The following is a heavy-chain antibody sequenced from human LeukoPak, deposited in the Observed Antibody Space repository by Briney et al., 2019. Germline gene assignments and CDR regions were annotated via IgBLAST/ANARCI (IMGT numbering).Heavy chain of an antibody. CDR3: ACRGYSLDWFDP. D-gene: IGHD5-18*01. CDR1: GGSISSSSYY. CDR2: IYYSGST. V-gene: IGHV4-39*07. J-gene: IGHJ5*02. Sequence: SETLSLTCTVSGGSISSSSYYWGWIRQPPGKGLEWIGSIYYSGSTYYNPSLKSRVTISVDTSKNQFSLKLSSVTAADTAVYYCACRGYSLDWFDPWGQGTLVTVSS.